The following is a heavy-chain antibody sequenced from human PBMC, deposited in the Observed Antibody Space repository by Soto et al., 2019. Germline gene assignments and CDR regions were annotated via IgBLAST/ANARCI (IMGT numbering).Heavy chain of an antibody. CDR3: AKDRISSLYSRWGIDP. J-gene: IGHJ5*02. D-gene: IGHD6-13*01. Sequence: GGSLRLSCASSGFTFSGYGMHLVRPAPGKGLEWVAVISYDGSNKYYADSVKGRFTISRDNSKNTLYLQMNSLRAEDTAVYYCAKDRISSLYSRWGIDPWGQGNLVTVSS. CDR2: ISYDGSNK. V-gene: IGHV3-30*18. CDR1: GFTFSGYG.